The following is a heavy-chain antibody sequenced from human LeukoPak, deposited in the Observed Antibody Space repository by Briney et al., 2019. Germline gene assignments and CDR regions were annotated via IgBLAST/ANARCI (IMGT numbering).Heavy chain of an antibody. Sequence: SETLSLTCTVSGGSISGGDYYWSWIRQPPGKGLEWIGYIYYSGSTYYNPSLKSRVTISVDTSKNQFSLKLSSVTAADTAVYYCARDLMDYGSGRTGDYWGQGTLVTVSS. J-gene: IGHJ4*02. V-gene: IGHV4-30-4*01. D-gene: IGHD3-10*01. CDR1: GGSISGGDYY. CDR2: IYYSGST. CDR3: ARDLMDYGSGRTGDY.